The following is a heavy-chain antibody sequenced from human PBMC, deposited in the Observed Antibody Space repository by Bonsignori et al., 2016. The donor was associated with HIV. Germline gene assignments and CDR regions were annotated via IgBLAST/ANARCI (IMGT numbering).Heavy chain of an antibody. CDR3: SFSSSPL. J-gene: IGHJ4*02. Sequence: QLVESGGGLVQPGGSLRLSCASSGFAVTPNYMSWVRQAPGKGLEWVSLIYSGGSAYYADSVKGRFIISRDNSKNTLYLQMDSLGVEDTAVYYCSFSSSPLWGQGTLVTVSS. CDR1: GFAVTPNY. CDR2: IYSGGSA. D-gene: IGHD6-19*01. V-gene: IGHV3-66*01.